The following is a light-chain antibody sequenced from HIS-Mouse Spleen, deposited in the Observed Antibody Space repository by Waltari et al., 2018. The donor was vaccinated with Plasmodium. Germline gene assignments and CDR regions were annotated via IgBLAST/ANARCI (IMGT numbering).Light chain of an antibody. Sequence: DIQMTQSPSSLSASVGDRVTITCQASQDISNSLNWYQQKPGKAPKLLIYDASNLETGVPSRCSGSGSGTDFTFTISSLQPEDIATYYCQQYDNLPPLFTFGPGTKVDIK. CDR3: QQYDNLPPLFT. CDR2: DAS. V-gene: IGKV1-33*01. J-gene: IGKJ3*01. CDR1: QDISNS.